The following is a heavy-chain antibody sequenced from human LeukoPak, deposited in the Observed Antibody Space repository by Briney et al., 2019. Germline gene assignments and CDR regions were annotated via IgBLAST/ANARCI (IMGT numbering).Heavy chain of an antibody. CDR1: GFPFSSYA. D-gene: IGHD3-10*01. J-gene: IGHJ4*02. CDR3: ARVNYGSGSYTYYFDY. Sequence: GGSLRLSWSASGFPFSSYAMHWVRQAAGKGLEYVSAIRDSGGSKEYADSGKGRFTISRDKAKNSLYLQMNSLRAEHTALYYCARVNYGSGSYTYYFDYWGQGTLVTVSS. V-gene: IGHV3-64*04. CDR2: IRDSGGSK.